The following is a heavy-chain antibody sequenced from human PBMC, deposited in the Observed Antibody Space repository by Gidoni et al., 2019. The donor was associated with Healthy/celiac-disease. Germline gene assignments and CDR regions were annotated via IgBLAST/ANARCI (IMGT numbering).Heavy chain of an antibody. CDR3: AKDRGSGSYYTPGAFDI. Sequence: EVQLVESGGGLVQPGRSLRLSCSASGFTFADYAMHWVRQAPGKGLEWVSGISWNSGSIGYADSVKGRFTISRDNAKNSLYLQMNSLRAEDTALYYCAKDRGSGSYYTPGAFDIWGQGTMVTVSS. J-gene: IGHJ3*02. CDR2: ISWNSGSI. D-gene: IGHD3-10*01. V-gene: IGHV3-9*01. CDR1: GFTFADYA.